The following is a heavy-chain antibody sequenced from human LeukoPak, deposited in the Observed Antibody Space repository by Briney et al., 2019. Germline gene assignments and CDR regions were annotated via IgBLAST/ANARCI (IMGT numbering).Heavy chain of an antibody. V-gene: IGHV1-2*02. CDR2: INPHSGGT. CDR3: ARGGLPAFYYYMDV. D-gene: IGHD1-26*01. Sequence: ASVKVSCKASGYTFTDYFMHWVRQAPGQGLEWMGWINPHSGGTNYAQKFQGRVTMTRDTSISTAYVELNRLRSDDTAVYYCARGGLPAFYYYMDVWGKGTTVTVSS. J-gene: IGHJ6*03. CDR1: GYTFTDYF.